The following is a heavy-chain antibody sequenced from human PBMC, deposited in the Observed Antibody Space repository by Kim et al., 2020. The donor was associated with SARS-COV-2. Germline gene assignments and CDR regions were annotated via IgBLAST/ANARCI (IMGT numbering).Heavy chain of an antibody. V-gene: IGHV1-18*01. D-gene: IGHD3-16*02. CDR3: ARDRDEAPGGSYPGFDY. J-gene: IGHJ4*02. CDR1: GYTFTSYG. Sequence: ASVKVSCKASGYTFTSYGISWVRQAPGQGLEWMGWISAYNGNTNYAQKLQGRVTMTTDTSTSTAYMELRSLRSDDTAVYYCARDRDEAPGGSYPGFDYWGQGTLVTVSS. CDR2: ISAYNGNT.